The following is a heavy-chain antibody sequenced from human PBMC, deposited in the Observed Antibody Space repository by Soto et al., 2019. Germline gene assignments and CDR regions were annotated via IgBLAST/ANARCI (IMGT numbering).Heavy chain of an antibody. CDR2: IYYHGNT. D-gene: IGHD6-19*01. CDR3: ARHDGFSSGWIFDY. V-gene: IGHV4-39*01. Sequence: SETLSLTCTVSGASINYYSWGWIRQPPGKTLEWIGTIYYHGNTYSNPSLKSRVTISVDTSNNQLSLKLRSVTAADTAVYYCARHDGFSSGWIFDYWGHGTLVTVSS. CDR1: GASINYYS. J-gene: IGHJ4*01.